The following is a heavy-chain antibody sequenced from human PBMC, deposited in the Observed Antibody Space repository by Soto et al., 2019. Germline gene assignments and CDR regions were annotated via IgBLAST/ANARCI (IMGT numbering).Heavy chain of an antibody. CDR2: TCRYGREL. CDR3: ARSYYDYVWGSYRYTPLDY. V-gene: IGHV3-74*01. CDR1: GFTFSTYC. J-gene: IGHJ4*02. D-gene: IGHD3-16*02. Sequence: GGSLRLSCAASGFTFSTYCMHWVRHTPGTGLVWVSRTCRYGRELYYADSVKGRFTISRDDAKNTLYLQMDSLRAEDTAVYYCARSYYDYVWGSYRYTPLDYWGQGTLVTVSS.